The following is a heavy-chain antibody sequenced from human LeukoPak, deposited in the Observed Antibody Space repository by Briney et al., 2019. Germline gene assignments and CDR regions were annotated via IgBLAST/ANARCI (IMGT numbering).Heavy chain of an antibody. J-gene: IGHJ6*03. CDR3: ARVAWSGSYVNYSYMDV. CDR2: IYYSGST. V-gene: IGHV4-59*01. Sequence: SETLSLTCTVSGGSISSYYWSWIRQPPGKGLEWIGNIYYSGSTTYKPSLKSRITISVDTSKNQFSLKLTSVTAADTAVYYCARVAWSGSYVNYSYMDVWGKGTTVTVSS. D-gene: IGHD3-16*01. CDR1: GGSISSYY.